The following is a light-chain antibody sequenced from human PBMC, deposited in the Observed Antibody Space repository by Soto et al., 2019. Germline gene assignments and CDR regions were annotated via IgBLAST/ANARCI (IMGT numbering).Light chain of an antibody. CDR3: SSYASSNTPYV. CDR1: SSDVGAYNF. CDR2: EVT. Sequence: QSALTQPASVSGSTGQLITISCTGSSSDVGAYNFVSWYEHHPGKAPKLILYEVTTHPSGVSSRFSGSKSGNTASLTISGLHADDEANYYGSSYASSNTPYVFGSGTKGTVL. J-gene: IGLJ1*01. V-gene: IGLV2-14*01.